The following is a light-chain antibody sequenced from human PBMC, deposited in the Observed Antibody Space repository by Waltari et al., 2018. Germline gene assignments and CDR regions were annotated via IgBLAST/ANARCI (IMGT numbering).Light chain of an antibody. CDR3: CSYAGSSTFVV. J-gene: IGLJ2*01. Sequence: QSALTQPASVSGSPGQSITISSTGTSNDVGRYNLVSWYQKDPGKAPKLMIYEVRKRPSGVSNRFSGSKSGNTASLTISGLQAEDEADYYCCSYAGSSTFVVFGGGTKLTVL. CDR1: SNDVGRYNL. V-gene: IGLV2-23*02. CDR2: EVR.